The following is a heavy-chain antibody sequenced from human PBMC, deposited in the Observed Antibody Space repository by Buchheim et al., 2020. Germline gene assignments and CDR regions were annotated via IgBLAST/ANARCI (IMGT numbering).Heavy chain of an antibody. CDR2: INHSGST. J-gene: IGHJ4*02. V-gene: IGHV4-34*01. CDR3: AGEAVAGPYYFDY. Sequence: QVQLQQWGAGLLKPSETLSLTCAVYGGSFSGYYWSWIRQPPGKGLEWIGEINHSGSTNYNPSLKSRVTISVDTSKNQFSLKLSSVTAADTVVYYCAGEAVAGPYYFDYWGQGTL. CDR1: GGSFSGYY. D-gene: IGHD6-19*01.